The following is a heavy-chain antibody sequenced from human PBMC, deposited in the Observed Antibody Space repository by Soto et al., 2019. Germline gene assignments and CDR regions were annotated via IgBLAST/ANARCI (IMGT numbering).Heavy chain of an antibody. CDR1: GFTFSDHY. V-gene: IGHV3-11*06. CDR3: ARGITVVRGLIKNFFDY. Sequence: AAGSLRICCAASGFTFSDHYMAWTRQAPGKGLEWVSYISSSGGYTNYADSVKGRFTISRDNAKNSLFLQMNSLRAEDTAVYYSARGITVVRGLIKNFFDYWGQGTLVTVSS. D-gene: IGHD3-10*01. CDR2: ISSSGGYT. J-gene: IGHJ4*02.